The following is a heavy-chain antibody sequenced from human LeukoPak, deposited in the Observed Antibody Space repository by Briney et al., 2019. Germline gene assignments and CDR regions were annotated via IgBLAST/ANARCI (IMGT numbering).Heavy chain of an antibody. CDR3: ARGVECSGSSCYHYFDS. J-gene: IGHJ4*02. D-gene: IGHD2-2*01. Sequence: PGGSLRLSCAASGFTFSDYPMHWVRQAPGKGLGWVAVVSYDGRNKYYADSAEGRFTISRDNSKNTLYLQMNSLRDEDTAVYYCARGVECSGSSCYHYFDSWGQGTLVTVSS. CDR1: GFTFSDYP. V-gene: IGHV3-30*14. CDR2: VSYDGRNK.